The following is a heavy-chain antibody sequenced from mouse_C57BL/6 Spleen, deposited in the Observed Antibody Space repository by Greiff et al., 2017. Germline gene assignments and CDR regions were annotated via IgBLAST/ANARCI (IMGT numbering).Heavy chain of an antibody. V-gene: IGHV1-72*01. J-gene: IGHJ4*01. CDR3: AKDCGSSYFYAMDY. D-gene: IGHD1-1*01. CDR1: GYTFTSYW. CDR2: IDPNSGGT. Sequence: QVQLKQPGAELVKPGASVKLSCKASGYTFTSYWMHWVKQRPGRGLEWIGRIDPNSGGTKYNEKFKSKATLTVDKPSSTAYMQLSSLTSEDSAVDYCAKDCGSSYFYAMDYWGQGTSVTVSS.